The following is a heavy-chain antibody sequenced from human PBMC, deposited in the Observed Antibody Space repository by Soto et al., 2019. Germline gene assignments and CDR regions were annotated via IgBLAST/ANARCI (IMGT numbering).Heavy chain of an antibody. CDR2: LDYSGST. Sequence: QVQLQESDPGLVKPSETLSLTCTVSGDSISSYYWSWIRQPPEKGLEWIGYLDYSGSTNYNPSHKSRVPIAVAASRNQYSVKLSSVTAAETAVYYCARVSDRWVYYDSSGYYWRFDYWGQGTLVTGSS. V-gene: IGHV4-59*01. CDR3: ARVSDRWVYYDSSGYYWRFDY. CDR1: GDSISSYY. J-gene: IGHJ4*02. D-gene: IGHD3-22*01.